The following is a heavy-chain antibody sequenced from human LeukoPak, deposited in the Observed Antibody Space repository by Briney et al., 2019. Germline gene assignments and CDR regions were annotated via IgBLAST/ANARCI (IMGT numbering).Heavy chain of an antibody. D-gene: IGHD3-10*01. CDR3: ARVDVRYYGSGSPEPLFDY. Sequence: PSETLSLTCTVSGGSISSYYWSWIRQPPGKGLEWIGYIYNSGSTNYNPSLKSRVTISVDTSKNQFSLKLSPVTAADTAVYYCARVDVRYYGSGSPEPLFDYWGQGTLVTVSS. J-gene: IGHJ4*02. V-gene: IGHV4-59*01. CDR2: IYNSGST. CDR1: GGSISSYY.